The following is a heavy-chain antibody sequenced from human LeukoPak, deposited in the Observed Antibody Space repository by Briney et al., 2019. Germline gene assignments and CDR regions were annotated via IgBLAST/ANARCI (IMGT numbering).Heavy chain of an antibody. Sequence: GGSLRLSCTASGFTFSSNYMNWVRQAPGKGLEWVAVIYSGGSTYYADSVKGRFTISRDNSKNTLYLQMNSLRAEDTAVYYCARDRLGNDAFDIWGQGTMVTVSS. D-gene: IGHD6-19*01. CDR3: ARDRLGNDAFDI. CDR2: IYSGGST. CDR1: GFTFSSNY. J-gene: IGHJ3*02. V-gene: IGHV3-66*01.